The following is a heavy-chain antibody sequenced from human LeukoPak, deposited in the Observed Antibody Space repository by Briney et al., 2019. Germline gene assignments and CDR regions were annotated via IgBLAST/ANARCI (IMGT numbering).Heavy chain of an antibody. CDR2: IVVGSGNT. CDR1: GFTFTSSA. V-gene: IGHV1-58*02. Sequence: VASVKVSCKASGFTFTSSAMQWVRQARGQRLEWKGWIVVGSGNTNYAQKFQERVTITRDMSTSTAYMELSSLRSEDTAVYYCAASGDDIVVVTAPFDYWGQGTLVTVSS. J-gene: IGHJ4*02. D-gene: IGHD2-21*02. CDR3: AASGDDIVVVTAPFDY.